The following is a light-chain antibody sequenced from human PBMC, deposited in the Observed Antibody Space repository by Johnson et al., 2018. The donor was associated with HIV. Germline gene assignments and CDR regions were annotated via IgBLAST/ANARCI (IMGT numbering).Light chain of an antibody. CDR1: SSNSGNNY. CDR2: ENN. J-gene: IGLJ1*01. V-gene: IGLV1-51*02. Sequence: QSVLTQPPSVSAAPGQKVTISCSGSSSNSGNNYVSWYQQLPGTAPKLLIYENNKRPSGIPDRFSGSKSGTSATLGITGLQTGDEADYYCETWDNSLTTGAVFGTGTKVTVL. CDR3: ETWDNSLTTGAV.